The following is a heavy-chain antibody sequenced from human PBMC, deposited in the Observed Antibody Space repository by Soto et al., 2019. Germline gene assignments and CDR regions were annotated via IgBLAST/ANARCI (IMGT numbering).Heavy chain of an antibody. CDR2: ISSSSSYT. CDR1: GFTFSDYY. V-gene: IGHV3-11*06. Sequence: GGSLRLSCAASGFTFSDYYMSWIRQAPGKGLEWVSYISSSSSYTNYADSVKGRFTISRDNAKNSLYLQMNSLRAEDTAVYYCARAGGGYCSSTSCLYYYHYYGMDVWGQGTTVTVSS. D-gene: IGHD2-2*01. CDR3: ARAGGGYCSSTSCLYYYHYYGMDV. J-gene: IGHJ6*02.